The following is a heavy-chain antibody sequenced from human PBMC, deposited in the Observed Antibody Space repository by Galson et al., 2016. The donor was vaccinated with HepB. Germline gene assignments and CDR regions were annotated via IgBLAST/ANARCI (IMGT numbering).Heavy chain of an antibody. CDR3: ASGYFYTYLGDY. J-gene: IGHJ4*02. D-gene: IGHD2-15*01. V-gene: IGHV3-74*01. CDR1: GLTFSNYW. CDR2: INSDGGST. Sequence: SLRLSCAASGLTFSNYWMHWVRQVPGKGLVWVSRINSDGGSTNYADSVKGRFTISRDNTKNMVYLQMNSLRAEDSAVYFWASGYFYTYLGDYWGQGTLVTVSS.